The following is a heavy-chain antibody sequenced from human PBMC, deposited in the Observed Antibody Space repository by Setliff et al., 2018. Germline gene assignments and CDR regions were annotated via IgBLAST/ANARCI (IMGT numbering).Heavy chain of an antibody. CDR1: GGSISSGNHF. CDR2: IYTSGSP. V-gene: IGHV4-61*02. J-gene: IGHJ2*01. Sequence: SVTLSLTCTLSGGSISSGNHFWSWIRQPAGKGLEWIGRIYTSGSPKYIPSLKSRVTMSVDTSKNQFSLRLDSVTAADTAVYYCASGRRDSYNFADWYFDLWGPGTLVTVSS. CDR3: ASGRRDSYNFADWYFDL. D-gene: IGHD1-1*01.